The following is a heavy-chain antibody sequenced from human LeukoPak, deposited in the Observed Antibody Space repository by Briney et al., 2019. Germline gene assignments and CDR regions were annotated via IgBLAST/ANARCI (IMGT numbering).Heavy chain of an antibody. CDR1: GYTFSSYG. Sequence: ASVNVSCKASGYTFSSYGINWVRQAPGEGLEWMGWISAYNGNTNYAQKLQGRVTMTTDTSTSTAYMELRSLRSDDTAVCYCAREDYYGSGSLMGYYYYYMDVWGKGTTVTVSS. D-gene: IGHD3-10*01. CDR2: ISAYNGNT. V-gene: IGHV1-18*01. CDR3: AREDYYGSGSLMGYYYYYMDV. J-gene: IGHJ6*03.